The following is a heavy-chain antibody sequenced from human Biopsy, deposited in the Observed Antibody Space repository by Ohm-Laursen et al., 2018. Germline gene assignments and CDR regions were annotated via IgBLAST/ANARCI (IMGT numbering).Heavy chain of an antibody. CDR3: AEDSGGSPLGELFH. Sequence: RSLRLSCTASGFIFDDYAMHWVRQAPGKGLEWVPGISWDSGRIDYADSVKGRFTISGDNAKNSLYLQMNSLRAEDTALYYCAEDSGGSPLGELFHWGQGNLVTVSS. CDR1: GFIFDDYA. CDR2: ISWDSGRI. J-gene: IGHJ4*02. D-gene: IGHD3-16*01. V-gene: IGHV3-9*01.